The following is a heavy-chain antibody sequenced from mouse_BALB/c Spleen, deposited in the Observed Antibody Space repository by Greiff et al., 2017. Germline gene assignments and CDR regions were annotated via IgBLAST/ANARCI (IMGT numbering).Heavy chain of an antibody. CDR2: ISSGGSYT. CDR1: GFTFSSYG. J-gene: IGHJ2*01. V-gene: IGHV5-6*01. Sequence: EVKLVESGGDLVKPGGSLKLSCAASGFTFSSYGMSWVRQTPDKRLEWVATISSGGSYTYYPDSVKGRFTISRDNAKNTLYLQMSSLKSEDTAMYYCARLEGPFDYWGQGTTVTVSS. CDR3: ARLEGPFDY.